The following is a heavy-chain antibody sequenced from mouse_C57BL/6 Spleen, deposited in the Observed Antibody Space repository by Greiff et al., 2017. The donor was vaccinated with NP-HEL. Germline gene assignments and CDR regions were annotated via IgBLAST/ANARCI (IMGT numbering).Heavy chain of an antibody. CDR3: ARDPGTLDY. CDR1: GYTFTSYW. D-gene: IGHD4-1*01. V-gene: IGHV1-50*01. J-gene: IGHJ2*01. Sequence: VKLQQPGAELVKPGASVKLSCKASGYTFTSYWMQWVKQRPGQGLEWIGEIDPSDSYTNYNQKFKGKATLTVDTSSSTAYMQLSSLTSEDSAVYYCARDPGTLDYWGQGTTLTVSS. CDR2: IDPSDSYT.